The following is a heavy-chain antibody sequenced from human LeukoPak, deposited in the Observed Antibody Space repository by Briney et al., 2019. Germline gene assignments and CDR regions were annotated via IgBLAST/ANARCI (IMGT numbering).Heavy chain of an antibody. D-gene: IGHD3-22*01. CDR3: AKDPTSYYYGSSVDY. CDR2: IRYDGSNK. V-gene: IGHV3-30*02. J-gene: IGHJ4*02. Sequence: PGGSLRLSCAASGFTFSSYGMHWVRQAPGKGLEWVAFIRYDGSNKYYADSVKGRFTISRDNSKNTLYLQMNSLRAEDAAVYYCAKDPTSYYYGSSVDYWGQGTLATVSS. CDR1: GFTFSSYG.